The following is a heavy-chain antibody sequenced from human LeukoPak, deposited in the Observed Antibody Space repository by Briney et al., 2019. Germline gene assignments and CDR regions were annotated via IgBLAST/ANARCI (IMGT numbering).Heavy chain of an antibody. D-gene: IGHD6-13*01. CDR3: AKDGYSSSFNWFDP. Sequence: GGSLRLPCAASGFTFSSYAMSWVRQAPGKGLEWVSAISGSGGSTYYADSVKGRFTISRDNSKNTLYLQMNSLRAEDTAVYYCAKDGYSSSFNWFDPWGQGTLVTVSS. CDR2: ISGSGGST. V-gene: IGHV3-23*01. J-gene: IGHJ5*02. CDR1: GFTFSSYA.